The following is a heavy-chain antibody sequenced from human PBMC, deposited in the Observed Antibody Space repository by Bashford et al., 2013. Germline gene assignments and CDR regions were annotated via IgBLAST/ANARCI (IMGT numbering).Heavy chain of an antibody. J-gene: IGHJ5*02. Sequence: GGSLRLSCTASGFSFSSYWMTWVRQAPGKGLDWVANIRGDGSTIYYVDSVKGRFTVSRDNAENSLFLQMNSLRAEDTAVYYCARLGSSGSSNWFDPWGQGTLVTVSS. CDR3: ARLGSSGSSNWFDP. CDR1: GFSFSSYW. CDR2: IRGDGSTI. V-gene: IGHV3-7*01. D-gene: IGHD1-26*01.